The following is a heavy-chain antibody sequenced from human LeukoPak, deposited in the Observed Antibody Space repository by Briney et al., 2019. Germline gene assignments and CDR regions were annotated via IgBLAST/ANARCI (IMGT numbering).Heavy chain of an antibody. J-gene: IGHJ3*02. CDR2: IKQDGSEK. Sequence: GGSLRLSCAASGFTFSSYWMSWVRQAPGKGLEWVANIKQDGSEKYYVDSVKGRFTISRDNAKNSLYLQMNSLRAEDTAVCYCARKDRATITLFDIWGQGTMVTVSS. CDR3: ARKDRATITLFDI. V-gene: IGHV3-7*01. D-gene: IGHD1-14*01. CDR1: GFTFSSYW.